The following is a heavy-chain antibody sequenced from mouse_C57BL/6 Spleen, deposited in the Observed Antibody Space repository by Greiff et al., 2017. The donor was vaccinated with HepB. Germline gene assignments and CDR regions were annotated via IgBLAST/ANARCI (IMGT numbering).Heavy chain of an antibody. J-gene: IGHJ4*01. CDR2: IYPGNSDT. V-gene: IGHV1-5*01. D-gene: IGHD2-5*01. CDR3: TRRDFYYSNHRAMDY. CDR1: GYTFTSYW. Sequence: VQLQQSGTVLARPGASVKMSCKTSGYTFTSYWMHWVKQRPGQGLEWIGAIYPGNSDTSYNQKFKGKAKLTAVTSASTADMELSSLTNEDSAVYYCTRRDFYYSNHRAMDYWGQGTSVTVSS.